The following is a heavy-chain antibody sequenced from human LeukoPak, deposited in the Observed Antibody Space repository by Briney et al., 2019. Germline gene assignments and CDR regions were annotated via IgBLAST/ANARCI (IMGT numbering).Heavy chain of an antibody. Sequence: SVKVSXKASGGTFSSYAISWVRQAPGQGLEWMGGIIPIFGTANYAQKFQGRVTITADESTSTAYMELSSLRSEDTAVYYCASQSYCGGDCYLSAFDIWGQGTMVTVSS. J-gene: IGHJ3*02. CDR2: IIPIFGTA. CDR3: ASQSYCGGDCYLSAFDI. CDR1: GGTFSSYA. D-gene: IGHD2-21*01. V-gene: IGHV1-69*01.